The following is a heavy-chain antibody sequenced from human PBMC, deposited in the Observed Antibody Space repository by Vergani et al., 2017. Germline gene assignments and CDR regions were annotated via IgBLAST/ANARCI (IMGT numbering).Heavy chain of an antibody. CDR1: RGFINSGSYY. CDR3: ATGAGPFDI. CDR2: IHTTGRT. Sequence: QVQLQESGPGLVKPSQTLSLTCTVSRGFINSGSYYWNWLRQPAGQGLEWIGQIHTTGRTNYNPSLKSRVTMSLATSNNLFSLRLSSVTAADTAVYYCATGAGPFDIWGQGTLVNVSS. J-gene: IGHJ4*02. D-gene: IGHD7-27*01. V-gene: IGHV4-61*02.